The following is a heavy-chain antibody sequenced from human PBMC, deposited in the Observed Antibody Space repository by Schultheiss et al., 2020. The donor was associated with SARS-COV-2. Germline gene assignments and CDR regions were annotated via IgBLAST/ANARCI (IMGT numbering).Heavy chain of an antibody. D-gene: IGHD2-15*01. J-gene: IGHJ4*02. CDR2: ISYDGSNK. Sequence: GGSLRLSCAASGFTFSSYGMHWVRQAPGKGLEWVAVISYDGSNKYYADSVKGRFTISRDNSKNTLYLQMNSLRAEDTAVYYCARAPKGAVAATPIFDYWGQGTMVTVSS. CDR1: GFTFSSYG. V-gene: IGHV3-30*03. CDR3: ARAPKGAVAATPIFDY.